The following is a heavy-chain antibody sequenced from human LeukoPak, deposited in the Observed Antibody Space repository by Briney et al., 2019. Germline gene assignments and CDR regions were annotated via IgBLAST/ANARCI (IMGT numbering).Heavy chain of an antibody. CDR1: GYTFSSFS. D-gene: IGHD3-22*01. Sequence: GGSLRLSCVVSGYTFSSFSINWVRQAPRKGLEWVSSISVRSNYIYYADSVRGRFSISRDDARDSLFLQMNSLRAEDTAVYYCVRLRRNSDTSGYYYYYDFWGQGTLVTVSS. V-gene: IGHV3-21*01. CDR2: ISVRSNYI. CDR3: VRLRRNSDTSGYYYYYDF. J-gene: IGHJ4*02.